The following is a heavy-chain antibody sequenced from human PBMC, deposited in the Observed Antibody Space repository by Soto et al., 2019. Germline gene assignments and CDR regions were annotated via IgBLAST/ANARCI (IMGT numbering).Heavy chain of an antibody. CDR1: GFTVSSNY. Sequence: GGSLRLSCAASGFTVSSNYMSWVRQAPGKGLEWVSVIYSGGSTYYADSVKGRFTISRDNSKNTLYLQMNSLRAEDTAVYYCARERRTYYDILTGYYYYYYYMDVWGKGTTVTVSS. J-gene: IGHJ6*03. D-gene: IGHD3-9*01. V-gene: IGHV3-66*01. CDR2: IYSGGST. CDR3: ARERRTYYDILTGYYYYYYYMDV.